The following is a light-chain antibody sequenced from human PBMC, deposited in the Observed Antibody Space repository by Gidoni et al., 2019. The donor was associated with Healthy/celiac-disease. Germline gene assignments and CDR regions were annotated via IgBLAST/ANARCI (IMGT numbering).Light chain of an antibody. CDR1: QRVSSY. Sequence: EIVLTQSPATLSLSPGERATLSCRASQRVSSYLAWYQQKPGQAPRLLIYDASNRATGIPARFSGSGSGTDFTLTISSLEPEDFAVYYCQQQITFGPGTKVDIK. J-gene: IGKJ3*01. V-gene: IGKV3-11*01. CDR2: DAS. CDR3: QQQIT.